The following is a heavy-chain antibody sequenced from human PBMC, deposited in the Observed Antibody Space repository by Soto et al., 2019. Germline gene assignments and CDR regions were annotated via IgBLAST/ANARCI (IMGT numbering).Heavy chain of an antibody. CDR2: ISGSGGSA. Sequence: PGGSLRLSCAASGFTFSSYAMSWVRQSPGKGLEWVSTISGSGGSAYYADSMKGRLTISRDNSKNTVYLQMSSLRSEDTAVYYCARGLNYYDSSGYYFPYWGQGTLVTVSS. V-gene: IGHV3-23*01. CDR3: ARGLNYYDSSGYYFPY. J-gene: IGHJ4*02. CDR1: GFTFSSYA. D-gene: IGHD3-22*01.